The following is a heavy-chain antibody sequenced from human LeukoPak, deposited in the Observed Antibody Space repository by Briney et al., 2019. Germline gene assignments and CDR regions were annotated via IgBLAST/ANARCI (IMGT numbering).Heavy chain of an antibody. D-gene: IGHD1-26*01. CDR3: AGGRETYYDRNFDY. V-gene: IGHV1-69*13. Sequence: ASVKVSCKASGGTFSSYGISWVRQAPGQGLEWMGGIIPVFGTGNYAQKFQGRVTITADESTNTAYMELSSLRSEDTAFYYCAGGRETYYDRNFDYWGQGTLVTVSS. CDR2: IIPVFGTG. CDR1: GGTFSSYG. J-gene: IGHJ4*02.